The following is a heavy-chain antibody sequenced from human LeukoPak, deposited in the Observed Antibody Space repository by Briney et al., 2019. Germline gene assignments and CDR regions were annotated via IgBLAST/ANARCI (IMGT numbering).Heavy chain of an antibody. J-gene: IGHJ4*02. V-gene: IGHV4-38-2*02. Sequence: SETLSLTCTVSGYSISTGYYWGWVRQPPGKRLEWIGTVYHSGSTYYNPSLRSRAAISVDTSRNQFSLRLRSMTAADTAVYYCARDGDLGGSYPIDYWGQGTLVTVSS. CDR3: ARDGDLGGSYPIDY. CDR2: VYHSGST. D-gene: IGHD1-26*01. CDR1: GYSISTGYY.